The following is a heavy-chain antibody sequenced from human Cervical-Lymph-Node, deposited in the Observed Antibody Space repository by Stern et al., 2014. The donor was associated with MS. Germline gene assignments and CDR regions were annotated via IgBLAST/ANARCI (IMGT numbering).Heavy chain of an antibody. CDR3: ARDPPDSGDDYHWYFDL. Sequence: QVQLVQSGAEVKKPGASVKVSCRASGYSLTGYYMHWVRQAPGQRPEWMGWINPNSGGTNYAEKFQGRVTMTWDSSISTGYMELNRLTSDDTAVYYCARDPPDSGDDYHWYFDLWGRGTLVTVSS. CDR1: GYSLTGYY. V-gene: IGHV1-2*02. D-gene: IGHD4-17*01. J-gene: IGHJ2*01. CDR2: INPNSGGT.